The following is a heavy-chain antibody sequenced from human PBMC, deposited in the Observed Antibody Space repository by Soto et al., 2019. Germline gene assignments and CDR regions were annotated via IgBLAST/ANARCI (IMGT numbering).Heavy chain of an antibody. J-gene: IGHJ6*02. D-gene: IGHD7-27*01. Sequence: ASVKVSCKASGYTFTGYYMHWVRQAPGQGLEWMGWINPNNGDTKYAQKFQDWVTMTRDTSISTAYMELNRLRSDDTAVYYCARETTGGYYGMAVWGQGTTVTVSS. CDR1: GYTFTGYY. V-gene: IGHV1-2*04. CDR3: ARETTGGYYGMAV. CDR2: INPNNGDT.